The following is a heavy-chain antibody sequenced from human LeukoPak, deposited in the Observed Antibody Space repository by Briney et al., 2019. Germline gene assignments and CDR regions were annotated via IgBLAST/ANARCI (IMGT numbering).Heavy chain of an antibody. CDR1: GFIFSSYW. Sequence: GGSLRLSCAASGFIFSSYWMHWVRQAPGKGLVWVSRINSDGSSTSYADSVKGRFTISRDSAKNTLCLQMNSLRAEDTAVYYCATGDTAMVGYWGQGTLVTVSS. CDR2: INSDGSST. V-gene: IGHV3-74*01. J-gene: IGHJ4*02. D-gene: IGHD5-18*01. CDR3: ATGDTAMVGY.